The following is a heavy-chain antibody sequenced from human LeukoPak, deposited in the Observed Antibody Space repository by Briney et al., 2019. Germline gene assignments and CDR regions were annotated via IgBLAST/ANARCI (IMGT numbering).Heavy chain of an antibody. J-gene: IGHJ6*03. Sequence: SVKVSCNASGYTFTVYNMHWVRHAPGQGLEWMGGIIPIFGTANYAQKFQGRVTITADDSTSTAYMELSSLRSEDTAVYYCARGVCGGDCYSTYYYYYYRDVGGKGTRVTISS. CDR2: IIPIFGTA. V-gene: IGHV1-69*13. CDR1: GYTFTVYN. CDR3: ARGVCGGDCYSTYYYYYYRDV. D-gene: IGHD2-21*02.